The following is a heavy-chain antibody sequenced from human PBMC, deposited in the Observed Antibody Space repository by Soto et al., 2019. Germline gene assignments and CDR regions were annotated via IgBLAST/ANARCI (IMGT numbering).Heavy chain of an antibody. D-gene: IGHD3-3*01. J-gene: IGHJ4*02. CDR2: LWYDESNQ. CDR1: GFSFSSYD. Sequence: GGSLRLSCALSGFSFSSYDMHWVRQAPGKGLEWVAVLWYDESNQYYADSVKGRFTISGDISKKTLFLQMTSLRAEDTAVYFCARGADQRFLKTTDFGSWGQGTIVTFYS. CDR3: ARGADQRFLKTTDFGS. V-gene: IGHV3-33*01.